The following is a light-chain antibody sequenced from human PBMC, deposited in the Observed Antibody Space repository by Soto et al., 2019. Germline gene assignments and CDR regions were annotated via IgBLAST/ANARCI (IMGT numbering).Light chain of an antibody. CDR2: EAS. Sequence: DIQMTQSPSSLSASVGDRVTITCRASQSISSHLNWYQQKPGKAPQLLIYEASSLQGGVPSRFSGSGSGTDFTLSISRLQADDFAIYYCQQRYSMPLTCGPGPRVDIK. CDR3: QQRYSMPLT. J-gene: IGKJ3*01. CDR1: QSISSH. V-gene: IGKV1-39*01.